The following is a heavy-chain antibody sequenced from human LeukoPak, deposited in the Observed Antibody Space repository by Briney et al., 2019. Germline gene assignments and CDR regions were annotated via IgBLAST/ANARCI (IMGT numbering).Heavy chain of an antibody. CDR3: AKNGQWFGELLLV. CDR2: ISGSGGST. CDR1: GFTFSSYG. D-gene: IGHD3-10*01. J-gene: IGHJ4*02. Sequence: GGSLRLSCAASGFTFSSYGMSWVRQAPGKGLEWVSAISGSGGSTYYADSVKGRFTISRDNSKNTLYLQMNSLRAEDTAVYYCAKNGQWFGELLLVWGQGTLVTVSS. V-gene: IGHV3-23*01.